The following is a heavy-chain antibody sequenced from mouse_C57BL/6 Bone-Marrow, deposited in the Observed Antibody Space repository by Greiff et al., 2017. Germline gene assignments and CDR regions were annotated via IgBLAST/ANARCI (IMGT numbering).Heavy chain of an antibody. CDR2: IDPENGDT. V-gene: IGHV14-4*01. D-gene: IGHD1-1*01. J-gene: IGHJ2*01. CDR3: TTWDYFLFDY. Sequence: VQLQQSGAELVRPGASVKLSCTASGFNIKDDYMHWVKQRPEQGLEWIGWIDPENGDTEYASKFQGKATITADTSSNTAYLQLSSLTSEDTAVYYCTTWDYFLFDYWGQGTTLTVSS. CDR1: GFNIKDDY.